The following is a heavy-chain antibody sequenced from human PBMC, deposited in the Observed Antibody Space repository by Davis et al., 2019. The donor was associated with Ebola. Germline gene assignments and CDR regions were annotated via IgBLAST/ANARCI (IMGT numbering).Heavy chain of an antibody. CDR2: MKQDGSDI. CDR3: ASMLWGGGFDI. V-gene: IGHV3-7*03. J-gene: IGHJ3*02. D-gene: IGHD2-21*01. Sequence: GESLKISCTASGFTFSSYWMSWVRQAPGKGLEWVANMKQDGSDIYYVDSVKGRFTISRDNARNSLFLQMNSLRDEDTAVYYCASMLWGGGFDIWGQGTMVTVSS. CDR1: GFTFSSYW.